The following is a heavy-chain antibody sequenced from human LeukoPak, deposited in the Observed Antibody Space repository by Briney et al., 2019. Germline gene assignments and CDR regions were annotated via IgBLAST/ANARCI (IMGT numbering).Heavy chain of an antibody. CDR1: GGTFSCYA. CDR2: IIPIFGTA. D-gene: IGHD5-18*01. J-gene: IGHJ4*02. CDR3: AQDSYGMSIDY. Sequence: SVKVSCKASGGTFSCYAISWVRQAPGQGLEWVGGIIPIFGTANYAQKFQGRVTITADESTSTAYMELSSLRSEDTAVYYCAQDSYGMSIDYWGQGTLVTVSS. V-gene: IGHV1-69*01.